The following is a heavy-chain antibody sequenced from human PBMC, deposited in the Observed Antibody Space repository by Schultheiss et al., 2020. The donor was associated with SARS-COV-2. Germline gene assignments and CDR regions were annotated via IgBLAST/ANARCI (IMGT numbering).Heavy chain of an antibody. J-gene: IGHJ5*02. CDR1: GGSISGDY. V-gene: IGHV4-34*01. CDR2: IDHSGGT. D-gene: IGHD2-15*01. CDR3: ARDGGGGIVEGGWFDP. Sequence: SETLSLTCTVSGGSISGDYWSWIRQHPGKGLEWIGEIDHSGGTNYNPSLKSRVTISVDTSKNQFSLKLSSVTAADTAVYYCARDGGGGIVEGGWFDPWGQGTLVTVSS.